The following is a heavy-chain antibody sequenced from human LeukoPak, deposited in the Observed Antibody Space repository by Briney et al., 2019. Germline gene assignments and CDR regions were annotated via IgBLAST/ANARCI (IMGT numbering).Heavy chain of an antibody. V-gene: IGHV3-33*01. Sequence: GGSLRLSCAASGSTFRTYGMHWVRQAPGKGLEWVALIWYDGTNEYYADSVKGRFTISRDNSKNTLYLQMNSLRAEDTAVYYCTRDPLYGSGSYHFDYWGQGTLVTVSS. D-gene: IGHD3-10*01. CDR3: TRDPLYGSGSYHFDY. CDR2: IWYDGTNE. J-gene: IGHJ4*02. CDR1: GSTFRTYG.